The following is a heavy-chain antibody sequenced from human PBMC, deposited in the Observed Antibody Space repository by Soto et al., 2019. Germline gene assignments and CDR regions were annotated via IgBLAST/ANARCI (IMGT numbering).Heavy chain of an antibody. CDR1: GFIFNNYA. CDR2: VTASGGGT. V-gene: IGHV3-23*01. J-gene: IGHJ4*02. CDR3: AKALVPALTAKFGY. D-gene: IGHD5-18*01. Sequence: GGSLRLSCAASGFIFNNYAMTWVRQAPGKGLEWVSTVTASGGGTFYANSVKGRFTISRDNSRNTLHLQMSSLRVEDTALYYCAKALVPALTAKFGYWGQGTLVTVSS.